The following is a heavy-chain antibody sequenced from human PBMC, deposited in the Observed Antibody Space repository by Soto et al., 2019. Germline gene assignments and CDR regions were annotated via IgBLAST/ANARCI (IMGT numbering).Heavy chain of an antibody. J-gene: IGHJ6*02. V-gene: IGHV4-39*01. CDR3: APLSFSLSVPYGILV. Sequence: TEALSLICNVSGYSVTSSDYNWAWSRQPPGKRLEGMGSMFYSGLTYYNPSLKSRVTLSFDTSKIQVSMRLNSVTAADMAVYYCAPLSFSLSVPYGILVWGRGTTDTVSS. CDR2: MFYSGLT. CDR1: GYSVTSSDYN. D-gene: IGHD2-2*01.